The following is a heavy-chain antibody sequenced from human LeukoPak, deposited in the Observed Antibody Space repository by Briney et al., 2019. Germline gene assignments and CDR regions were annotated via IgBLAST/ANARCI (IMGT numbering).Heavy chain of an antibody. V-gene: IGHV1-2*02. CDR1: GYTFTGYY. CDR2: INPNSGGT. CDR3: ARSGGFWSYYMDV. D-gene: IGHD3-3*01. J-gene: IGHJ6*03. Sequence: ASVKVSCKASGYTFTGYYMHWARQAPGQGLEWMGWINPNSGGTNYAQKFQGRVTMTRDTSISTAYMELSRLRSDDTAVYYCARSGGFWSYYMDVWGKGTTVTVSS.